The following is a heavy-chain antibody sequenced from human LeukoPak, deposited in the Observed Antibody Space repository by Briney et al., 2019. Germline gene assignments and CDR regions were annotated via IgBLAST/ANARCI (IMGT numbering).Heavy chain of an antibody. J-gene: IGHJ4*02. D-gene: IGHD3-22*01. CDR3: TTDRMWLYIDF. Sequence: PGGSLRLSCAASGFTFDDYAMHWVRQAPGKGLEWVSGISVGGSTYYADSVKGRFTISKANSENTVYLQMNSLRAEDTAVYYCTTDRMWLYIDFWGQGTLVTVSS. CDR1: GFTFDDYA. CDR2: ISVGGST. V-gene: IGHV3-23*01.